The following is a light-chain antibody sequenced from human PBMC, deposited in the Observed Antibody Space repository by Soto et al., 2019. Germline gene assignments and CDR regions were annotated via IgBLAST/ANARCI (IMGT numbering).Light chain of an antibody. V-gene: IGKV3D-7*01. J-gene: IGKJ4*01. CDR3: QQANSFPLT. CDR2: GGS. CDR1: QSIRSSS. Sequence: SDLTHGPPPVSLTPRESVTFSCRASQSIRSSSLAWYQQKPGQAPRLLIYGGSSRATGIPDRFSGSGSGTDFTLTISSLQPEDFATYYCQQANSFPLTSAGRSKVDI.